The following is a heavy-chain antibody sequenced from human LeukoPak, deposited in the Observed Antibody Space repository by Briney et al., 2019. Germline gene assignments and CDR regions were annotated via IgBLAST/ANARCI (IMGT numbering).Heavy chain of an antibody. V-gene: IGHV3-23*01. CDR2: ISSTGGNT. J-gene: IGHJ6*03. D-gene: IGHD2-15*01. Sequence: PGGTLRLSCAASGFTFSDYGMSWVRQAPGKGLEWISSISSTGGNTYYADSVKGRFTISRDNSKNTLFLQVNSLRAEDTAIYYCAKNGDRGAYCSGGSCYPYYYYYMDVWGKGTTVTISS. CDR3: AKNGDRGAYCSGGSCYPYYYYYMDV. CDR1: GFTFSDYG.